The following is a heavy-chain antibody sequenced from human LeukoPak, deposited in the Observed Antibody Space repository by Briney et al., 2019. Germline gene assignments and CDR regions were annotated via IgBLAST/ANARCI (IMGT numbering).Heavy chain of an antibody. CDR1: GDSISSGAYY. Sequence: SETLSLTCTVSGDSISSGAYYWSWIRQPPGKGLEWIGYFYGSGSASYNPSLKSRVTISVDRSNNQFSLKMSSVTAADTAVYYCVRDVSQRRHFDYWGQGTLVTVSS. CDR2: FYGSGSA. V-gene: IGHV4-30-2*01. J-gene: IGHJ4*02. D-gene: IGHD1-1*01. CDR3: VRDVSQRRHFDY.